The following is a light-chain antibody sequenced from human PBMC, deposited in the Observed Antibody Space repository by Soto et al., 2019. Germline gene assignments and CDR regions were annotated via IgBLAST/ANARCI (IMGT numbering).Light chain of an antibody. Sequence: DIQMTQSPSSLSASVGDRVTITCRASQSISSYLNWYQQKPGKAPKLLIYAASSLQSGVPSRFSGSGSGTDFTLTISSLQPEDFATYYCQHLINYPITFGQGTRLEIK. J-gene: IGKJ5*01. CDR1: QSISSY. V-gene: IGKV1-39*01. CDR3: QHLINYPIT. CDR2: AAS.